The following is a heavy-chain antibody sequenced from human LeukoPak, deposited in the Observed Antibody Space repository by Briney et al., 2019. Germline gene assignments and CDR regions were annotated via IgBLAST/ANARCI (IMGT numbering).Heavy chain of an antibody. D-gene: IGHD2-15*01. Sequence: PGGSLRLSCAASGFTFSRYWMHWVRQAPGKGLVWVSRVNSDGSATSYADSVKGRFTISRDNAKYTLYLQMNSLSAEDTAVYYCVRGYCSGGSCLSPDYWGQGTLVTVSS. J-gene: IGHJ4*02. CDR2: VNSDGSAT. CDR1: GFTFSRYW. CDR3: VRGYCSGGSCLSPDY. V-gene: IGHV3-74*01.